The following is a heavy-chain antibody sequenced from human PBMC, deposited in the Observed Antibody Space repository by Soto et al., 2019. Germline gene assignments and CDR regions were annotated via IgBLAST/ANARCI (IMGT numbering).Heavy chain of an antibody. CDR1: CGSINTYY. Sequence: PSETLSLTCTFFCGSINTYYWTWIRQPPGKGLQWIGHIHHSGRTNYNPSLKSRVTISVDMSNNQFSLNLDSVTAADSATYYCALIKDCSRTDCYLASFDPWGQGTLVTVSS. J-gene: IGHJ5*02. CDR2: IHHSGRT. D-gene: IGHD2-2*01. V-gene: IGHV4-59*03. CDR3: ALIKDCSRTDCYLASFDP.